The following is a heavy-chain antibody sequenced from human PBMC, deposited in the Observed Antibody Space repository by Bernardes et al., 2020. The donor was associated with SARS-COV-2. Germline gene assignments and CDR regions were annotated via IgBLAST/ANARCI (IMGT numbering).Heavy chain of an antibody. J-gene: IGHJ5*02. CDR3: ARADYGIGNWFDP. CDR1: GFTVSSNY. CDR2: IYSGGST. Sequence: GSLRLSCAASGFTVSSNYMSWVRQAPGKGLEWVSVIYSGGSTYYADSVKGRFTISRDNSKNTLYLQMNSLRAEDTAVYYCARADYGIGNWFDPWGQGTLVTVSS. D-gene: IGHD4-17*01. V-gene: IGHV3-66*02.